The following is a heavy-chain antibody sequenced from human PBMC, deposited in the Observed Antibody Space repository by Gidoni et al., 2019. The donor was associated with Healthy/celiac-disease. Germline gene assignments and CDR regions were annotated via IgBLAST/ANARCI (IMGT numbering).Heavy chain of an antibody. J-gene: IGHJ4*02. D-gene: IGHD6-19*01. Sequence: QVQLVESGGGVVQPGRSLRLSCAASGFTFSSYAMDWVRQAPGKGLEWVAVISNDGSNKYYADSVEGRFTISRDNSKNTLYLQMNSLGAEDTAVYYCARDLAHSGWYISADWGQGTLVTVSS. V-gene: IGHV3-30*14. CDR1: GFTFSSYA. CDR3: ARDLAHSGWYISAD. CDR2: ISNDGSNK.